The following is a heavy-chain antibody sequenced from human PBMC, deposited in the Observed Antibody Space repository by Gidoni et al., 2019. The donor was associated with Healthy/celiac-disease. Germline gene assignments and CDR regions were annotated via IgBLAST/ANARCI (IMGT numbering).Heavy chain of an antibody. CDR1: GFTFSSYW. CDR2: INSDGSST. J-gene: IGHJ3*02. Sequence: EVQLVESGGGLVQPGGSLRLSCAASGFTFSSYWMHWVRQAPGKGLVGVSRINSDGSSTSYADSVKGRFTTSRDNAKNTLYLQMNSLRAEDTAVYYCARDESSTYGDPSAFDIWGQGTMVTVSS. CDR3: ARDESSTYGDPSAFDI. D-gene: IGHD4-17*01. V-gene: IGHV3-74*01.